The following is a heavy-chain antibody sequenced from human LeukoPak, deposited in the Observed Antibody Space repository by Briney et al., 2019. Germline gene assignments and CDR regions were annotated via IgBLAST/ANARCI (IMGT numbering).Heavy chain of an antibody. CDR2: ISGSGGST. D-gene: IGHD6-19*01. J-gene: IGHJ4*02. V-gene: IGHV3-23*01. CDR1: GFTFSNFA. CDR3: ARDSLPMAVTGPFDH. Sequence: GGSLRLSCAASGFTFSNFAVSWVRQAPGKGLEWVSAISGSGGSTYYADSVKGRFTISRDNSKNTLYLQMNSLRAEDTAIYYCARDSLPMAVTGPFDHWGQGALVTVSS.